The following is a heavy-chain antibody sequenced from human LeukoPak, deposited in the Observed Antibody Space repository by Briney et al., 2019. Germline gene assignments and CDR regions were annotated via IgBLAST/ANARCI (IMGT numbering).Heavy chain of an antibody. J-gene: IGHJ3*02. CDR1: GGSISSSNW. Sequence: PSGTLSLTCAVSGGSISSSNWWSWVRQPPGKGLEWIGEVYHSGSTNYNPSLKSRVTISVDTSKNQFSLKLSSVTAADTAVYYCARGMEFDAFDIWGQGTMVTVSS. D-gene: IGHD3-10*01. CDR2: VYHSGST. CDR3: ARGMEFDAFDI. V-gene: IGHV4-4*02.